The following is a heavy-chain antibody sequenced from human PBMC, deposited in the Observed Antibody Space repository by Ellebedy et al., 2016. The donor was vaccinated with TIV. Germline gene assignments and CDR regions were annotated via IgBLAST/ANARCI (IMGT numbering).Heavy chain of an antibody. CDR1: GFTFNTYS. J-gene: IGHJ4*02. Sequence: PGGSLRLSCAASGFTFNTYSMNWVRQAPGKGLEWVSSISDFSAYRVYADSVKGRFTISRDNAKNSLFLQMNSLRAEDTAVYYCARDFDCWGQGTLVTVSS. CDR3: ARDFDC. V-gene: IGHV3-21*04. CDR2: ISDFSAYR.